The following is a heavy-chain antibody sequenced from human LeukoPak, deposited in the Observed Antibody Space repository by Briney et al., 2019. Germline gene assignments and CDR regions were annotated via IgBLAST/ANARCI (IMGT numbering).Heavy chain of an antibody. CDR2: IYPGDSDT. CDR1: GYSFTSYW. J-gene: IGHJ4*02. V-gene: IGHV5-51*01. Sequence: GESLQISCQGSGYSFTSYWIGWVRPMPGKGLEWMGIIYPGDSDTRYSPSFQGQVTISADKSISTAYLQWSSLKASDTAMYYCAISGREGAARPYYFDYWGQGTLVTVSS. D-gene: IGHD1-26*01. CDR3: AISGREGAARPYYFDY.